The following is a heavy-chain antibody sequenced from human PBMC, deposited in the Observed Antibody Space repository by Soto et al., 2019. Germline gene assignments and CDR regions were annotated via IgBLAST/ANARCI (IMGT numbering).Heavy chain of an antibody. Sequence: PSQTLALTCAASGDSVSSNSAAWNWIRQSPSRDLEWLGRTYYRSKWYNDYAVSVKSRITINPDTSKNQFSLQLNSVTPEDTAVYYCARDISYRSSWYMNIFDYWAQGTPVIVSS. J-gene: IGHJ4*02. CDR1: GDSVSSNSAA. D-gene: IGHD6-13*01. CDR2: TYYRSKWYN. V-gene: IGHV6-1*01. CDR3: ARDISYRSSWYMNIFDY.